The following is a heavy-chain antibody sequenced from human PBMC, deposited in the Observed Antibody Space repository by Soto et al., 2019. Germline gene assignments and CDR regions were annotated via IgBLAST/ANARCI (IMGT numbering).Heavy chain of an antibody. J-gene: IGHJ5*01. D-gene: IGHD7-27*01. CDR1: GVSLSTSRVA. V-gene: IGHV2-5*02. Sequence: GPTLVNPPQALTLTCTLSGVSLSTSRVAVGWIRQPPGKALEWLALNYWDDDKHYSPSLKSRLTITKDTSKNQVVLTMTNMDPEDTATYFCAHRRAPHHGDWFDSWGQGTLVTVAS. CDR3: AHRRAPHHGDWFDS. CDR2: NYWDDDK.